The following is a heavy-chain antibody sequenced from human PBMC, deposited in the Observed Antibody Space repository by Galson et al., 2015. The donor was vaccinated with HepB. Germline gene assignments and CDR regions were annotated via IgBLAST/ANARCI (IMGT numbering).Heavy chain of an antibody. J-gene: IGHJ6*02. CDR1: GYTFTSYA. Sequence: SVKVSCKASGYTFTSYAMHWVRQAPGQRLEWMGWINAGNGNTKYSQKFQGRVTITRDASASTAYMELSSLRSEDTAVYYCAREHGAVAGGMYYYYGMDVWGQGTTVTVSS. CDR3: AREHGAVAGGMYYYYGMDV. CDR2: INAGNGNT. V-gene: IGHV1-3*01. D-gene: IGHD6-19*01.